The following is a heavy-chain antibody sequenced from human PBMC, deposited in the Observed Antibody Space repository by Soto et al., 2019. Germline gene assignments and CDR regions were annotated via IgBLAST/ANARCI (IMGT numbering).Heavy chain of an antibody. CDR1: GFTFSSYA. J-gene: IGHJ6*02. D-gene: IGHD1-1*01. Sequence: VSLRLSCAASGFTFSSYAMSWVRQAPGKGLECVSVISGNGGSPYYADSVKGRFAISRDNSKNTLYLQMNSLRAEDSAIYYCAKELARGYGMDVWGQGTTVTVSS. V-gene: IGHV3-23*01. CDR3: AKELARGYGMDV. CDR2: ISGNGGSP.